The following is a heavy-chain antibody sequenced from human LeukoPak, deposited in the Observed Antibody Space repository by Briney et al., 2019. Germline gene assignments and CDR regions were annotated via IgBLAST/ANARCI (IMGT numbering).Heavy chain of an antibody. CDR3: ARQQVYGITAAGPAISYYYYYMDV. J-gene: IGHJ6*03. Sequence: GESLKISCKGSGYSFTSYWIGWVRQMPGKGLEWMGIIYPGDSDTRYSPSFQGQVTISADKSISTAFLQWSSLKASDTAMYYCARQQVYGITAAGPAISYYYYYMDVWGKGTTVTISS. CDR2: IYPGDSDT. V-gene: IGHV5-51*01. CDR1: GYSFTSYW. D-gene: IGHD6-13*01.